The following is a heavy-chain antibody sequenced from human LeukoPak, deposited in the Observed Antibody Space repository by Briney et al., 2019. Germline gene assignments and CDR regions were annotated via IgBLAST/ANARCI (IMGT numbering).Heavy chain of an antibody. D-gene: IGHD3-10*01. V-gene: IGHV3-30*03. CDR2: ISYDGSNK. CDR3: ARDSGSSVGDY. Sequence: PGGSLRLSCAASGFTFSSYGMHWVRQAPGKGLEWVAVISYDGSNKYYADSVKGRFTISRDNSKNTLYLQMNSLRAEDTAVYYCARDSGSSVGDYWGQGTLVTVSS. J-gene: IGHJ4*02. CDR1: GFTFSSYG.